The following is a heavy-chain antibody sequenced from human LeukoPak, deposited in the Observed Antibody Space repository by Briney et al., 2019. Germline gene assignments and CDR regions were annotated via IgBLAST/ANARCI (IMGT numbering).Heavy chain of an antibody. V-gene: IGHV3-23*01. CDR3: AKDRGRSSSWYNWFDP. Sequence: GSLRLSCAASAFTFSSYAMSWDRQPPGKGREWVSAISGSGGSTYYAASVKGRFTISRDNSKNPLYLQMSSLGAEDTAIYYCAKDRGRSSSWYNWFDPWGQGTLVTVSS. D-gene: IGHD6-13*01. CDR1: AFTFSSYA. J-gene: IGHJ5*02. CDR2: ISGSGGST.